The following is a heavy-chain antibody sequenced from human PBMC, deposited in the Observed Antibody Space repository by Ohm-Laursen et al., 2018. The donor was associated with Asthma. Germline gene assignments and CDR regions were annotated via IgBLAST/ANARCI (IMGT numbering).Heavy chain of an antibody. CDR2: INPNSGGT. CDR1: GYTFTGYY. Sequence: ASVKVSCKASGYTFTGYYMHWVRQAPGQGLEWMGRINPNSGGTNYAQKFQGRVTMTRDTSISTAYMELSRLRSDGTAVYYCARVCSSTSCYDKGIDYWGQGTLVTVSS. J-gene: IGHJ4*02. CDR3: ARVCSSTSCYDKGIDY. V-gene: IGHV1-2*06. D-gene: IGHD2-2*01.